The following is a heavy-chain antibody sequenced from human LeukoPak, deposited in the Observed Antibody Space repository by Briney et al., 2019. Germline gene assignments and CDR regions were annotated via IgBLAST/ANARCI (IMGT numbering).Heavy chain of an antibody. CDR1: GYSFTSYW. CDR3: ARRLSYGSGSYRTYYFDY. CDR2: IDPSDSYT. V-gene: IGHV5-10-1*01. D-gene: IGHD3-10*01. J-gene: IGHJ4*02. Sequence: GESLKISCKGSGYSFTSYWISWVRQMPGKGLEWMGRIDPSDSYTNYSPPFQGHVTISADKSISTAYLQWSSLKASDTAMYYCARRLSYGSGSYRTYYFDYWGQGTLVTVSS.